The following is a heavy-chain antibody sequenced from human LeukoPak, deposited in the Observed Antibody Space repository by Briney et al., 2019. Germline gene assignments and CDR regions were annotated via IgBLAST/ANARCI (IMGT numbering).Heavy chain of an antibody. D-gene: IGHD1-26*01. V-gene: IGHV3-74*01. CDR2: IKSDGST. CDR3: AKVQSDIVGAVFFAFDV. Sequence: PGGSLRLSCAASGFTFSSYWMHWVRQAPGKGLVWVSRIKSDGSTNYADSVKGRFTISRDNSKNSLYLQMNGLRVEDTGVYYCAKVQSDIVGAVFFAFDVWGQGTMVSVSS. CDR1: GFTFSSYW. J-gene: IGHJ3*01.